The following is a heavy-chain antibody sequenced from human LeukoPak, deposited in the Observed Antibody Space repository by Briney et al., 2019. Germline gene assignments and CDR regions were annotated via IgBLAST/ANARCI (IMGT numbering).Heavy chain of an antibody. V-gene: IGHV3-21*01. CDR3: ARDSRGLWLQGKY. J-gene: IGHJ4*02. D-gene: IGHD5-18*01. CDR2: ISSSSSYI. Sequence: PGGSLRLSCAASGFTFSSYSMNWVRQAPGKGLEWVSSISSSSSYIYYADSVKGRFTISRDNAKNSLYLQMNSLRAEDTAVYYCARDSRGLWLQGKYWGQGTLVTVSS. CDR1: GFTFSSYS.